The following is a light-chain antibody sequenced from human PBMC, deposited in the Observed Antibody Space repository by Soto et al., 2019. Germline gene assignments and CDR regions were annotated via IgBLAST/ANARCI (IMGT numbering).Light chain of an antibody. CDR1: TSNIGTNA. J-gene: IGLJ1*01. CDR3: AAWDDRLRGYV. CDR2: YSN. V-gene: IGLV1-47*01. Sequence: QSVLTQSASATRTPGQRVTISCSGGTSNIGTNAVYWFQLLPGTAPKLLIYYSNHRPSGISDRFSGSKSGTSASLAISGLRPEDEADYYCAAWDDRLRGYVFATGTKVTVL.